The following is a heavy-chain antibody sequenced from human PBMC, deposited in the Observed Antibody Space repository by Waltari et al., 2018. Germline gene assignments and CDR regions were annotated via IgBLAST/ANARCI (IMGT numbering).Heavy chain of an antibody. CDR3: ARVRDTVVKPGYYYGMDV. CDR1: GYTFTSYG. D-gene: IGHD2-15*01. V-gene: IGHV1-18*01. CDR2: ISAYNGNT. J-gene: IGHJ6*02. Sequence: QVQLVQSGAEVKKPGASVKVSCKASGYTFTSYGISWVRPAPGQGLEWMGWISAYNGNTNYAQKLQGRVTMTTDTSTSTAYMELRSLRSDDTAVYYCARVRDTVVKPGYYYGMDVWGQGTTVTVSS.